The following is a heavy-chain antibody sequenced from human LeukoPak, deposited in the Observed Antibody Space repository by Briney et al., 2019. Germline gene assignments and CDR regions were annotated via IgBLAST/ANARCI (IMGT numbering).Heavy chain of an antibody. V-gene: IGHV4-61*02. CDR1: GGSISSGSYY. D-gene: IGHD3-22*01. CDR3: ARDGDYYDTSGYTLDN. J-gene: IGHJ4*02. Sequence: PSQTLSLTCTVSGGSISSGSYYWSWIRQPAGKGLEWIGRIYTSGSTNYNPSLKSRVTISVDTSKNQFSLKLSSVTAADTAVYYCARDGDYYDTSGYTLDNWGQGTLVTVSS. CDR2: IYTSGST.